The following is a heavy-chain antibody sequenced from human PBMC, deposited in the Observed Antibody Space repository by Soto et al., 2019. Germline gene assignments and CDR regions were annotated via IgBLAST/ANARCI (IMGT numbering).Heavy chain of an antibody. Sequence: GESLKISCKGSGYSFTSYWIGWVRQMPGKGLEWMGIIYPGGSDTRYSPSFQGQVTISADKSISTAYLQWSSLKASDTAMYYCASQSAELRFLEWGYYYYGMDVWGQGTTVTVSS. CDR2: IYPGGSDT. J-gene: IGHJ6*02. D-gene: IGHD3-3*01. CDR1: GYSFTSYW. CDR3: ASQSAELRFLEWGYYYYGMDV. V-gene: IGHV5-51*01.